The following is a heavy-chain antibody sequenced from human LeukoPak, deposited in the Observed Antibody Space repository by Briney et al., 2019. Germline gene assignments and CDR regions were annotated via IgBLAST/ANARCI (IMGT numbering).Heavy chain of an antibody. V-gene: IGHV3-23*01. CDR3: ATPPTVTRNY. J-gene: IGHJ4*02. CDR2: ISGSGGRT. CDR1: GFTFSSYE. Sequence: PGGSLRLSCAASGFTFSSYEMNWVRQAPGKGLDWVSAISGSGGRTYYADSVKGRFTISRDNSKNTLYLQMNSLRAEDTAVYYCATPPTVTRNYWGQGTLVTVSS. D-gene: IGHD4-17*01.